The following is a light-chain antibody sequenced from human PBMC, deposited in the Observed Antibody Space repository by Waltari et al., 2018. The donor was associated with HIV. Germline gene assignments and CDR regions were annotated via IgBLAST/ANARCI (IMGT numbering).Light chain of an antibody. J-gene: IGLJ3*02. CDR1: SSDVGGYNF. CDR2: DVF. V-gene: IGLV2-23*02. Sequence: QSALTQPASVSGSPGQSITVSCTGPSSDVGGYNFVSWYQQHPGKAPTLIIFDVFKRPAGVSERFSGSRSGNTASLTVSGLQAEDEADYYCCSYAGSRTWVFGGGTALTVL. CDR3: CSYAGSRTWV.